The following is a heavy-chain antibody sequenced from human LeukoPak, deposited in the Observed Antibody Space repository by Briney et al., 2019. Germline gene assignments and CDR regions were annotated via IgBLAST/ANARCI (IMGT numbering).Heavy chain of an antibody. CDR2: IYYSGST. Sequence: SGTLSLTCTVSGGSISGYYWSWIRQPPGKGLEWIGYIYYSGSTNYNPSLKSRVTISVDTSKNQFSLKLSSVTAADTAVYYCARALDVGATPDYWGQGTLVTVSS. CDR3: ARALDVGATPDY. D-gene: IGHD1-26*01. J-gene: IGHJ4*02. V-gene: IGHV4-59*01. CDR1: GGSISGYY.